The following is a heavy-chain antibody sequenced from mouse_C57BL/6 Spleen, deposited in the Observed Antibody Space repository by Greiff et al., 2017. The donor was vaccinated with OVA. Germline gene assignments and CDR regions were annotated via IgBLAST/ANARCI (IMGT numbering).Heavy chain of an antibody. Sequence: QVQLKQPGAELVKPGASVKLSCKASGYTFTSYWMHWVKQRPGRGLEWIGRIDPNSGGTKYNEKFKSKATLTVDKPSSTAYMQLSSLTSEDSAVYYCAREGDYDYEVWYFDVWGTGTTVTVSS. CDR2: IDPNSGGT. D-gene: IGHD2-4*01. J-gene: IGHJ1*03. CDR1: GYTFTSYW. CDR3: AREGDYDYEVWYFDV. V-gene: IGHV1-72*01.